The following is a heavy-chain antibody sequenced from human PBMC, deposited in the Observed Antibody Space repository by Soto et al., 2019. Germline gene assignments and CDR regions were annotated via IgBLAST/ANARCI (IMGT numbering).Heavy chain of an antibody. CDR1: GYTFTSYA. V-gene: IGHV1-3*01. CDR2: INVGNGNT. CDR3: ARETAPSDV. Sequence: GASVKVSCKASGYTFTSYAMHWVRQAPGQRLEWMGWINVGNGNTKYSQKFQGRVTIARDTSASTAYMELSSLRSEVTAVYYCARETAPSDVWGQGTTVTVSS. J-gene: IGHJ6*02.